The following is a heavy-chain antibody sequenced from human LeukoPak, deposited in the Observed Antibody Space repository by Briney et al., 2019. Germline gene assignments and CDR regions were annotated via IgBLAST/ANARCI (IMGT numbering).Heavy chain of an antibody. V-gene: IGHV7-4-1*02. CDR3: TRGRDTTGYFVY. CDR2: IDTNTGNP. Sequence: INXVRLAPGQGLEWMGWIDTNTGNPTYAQGFAGRFVFSLDTSVTTTYLQISSLKAEDTAVYYCTRGRDTTGYFVYWGQGTLVTVSS. J-gene: IGHJ4*02. D-gene: IGHD3-22*01.